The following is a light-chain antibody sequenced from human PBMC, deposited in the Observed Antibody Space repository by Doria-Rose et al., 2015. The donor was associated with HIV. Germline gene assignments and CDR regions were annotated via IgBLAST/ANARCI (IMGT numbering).Light chain of an antibody. CDR1: QSLLYTSTNY. CDR3: QQYYGTPS. Sequence: DIQLTQSPESLGMSLGERATLNCKSNQSLLYTSTNYLAWYQQKPGQPPKLLIYWASTRQSGVPARFSGSRSGTDFTLTISSLEAEDVAVYHCQQYYGTPSFGPGTTVDIK. CDR2: WAS. J-gene: IGKJ3*01. V-gene: IGKV4-1*01.